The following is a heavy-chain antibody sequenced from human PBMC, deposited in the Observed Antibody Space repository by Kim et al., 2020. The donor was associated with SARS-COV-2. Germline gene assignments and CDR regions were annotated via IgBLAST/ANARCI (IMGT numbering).Heavy chain of an antibody. CDR3: ARRQFTSGWYYFDY. D-gene: IGHD6-19*01. V-gene: IGHV3-74*01. Sequence: GGSLRLSCAASGFTFSSHGMPWVRQAPGKGLVWVSRINSDGTTTSYGDSVKGRFTISRDNAKNTLYLQMNSLRAEDTAVYYCARRQFTSGWYYFDYWGQGTLVTVSS. CDR1: GFTFSSHG. J-gene: IGHJ4*02. CDR2: INSDGTTT.